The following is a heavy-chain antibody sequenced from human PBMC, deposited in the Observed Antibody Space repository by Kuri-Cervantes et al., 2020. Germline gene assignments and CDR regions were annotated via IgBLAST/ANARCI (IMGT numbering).Heavy chain of an antibody. CDR3: AKGWRAPAATPFEY. Sequence: GESLKISCAASGFTFSSYGMHWVRQAPGKGLEWVAVISYDGSNKYYADSVKGRFTISRDNAKNTLYLQMNSLRAEDTAVYYCAKGWRAPAATPFEYWGQGNLVNVSS. CDR1: GFTFSSYG. V-gene: IGHV3-30*18. CDR2: ISYDGSNK. D-gene: IGHD2-2*01. J-gene: IGHJ4*02.